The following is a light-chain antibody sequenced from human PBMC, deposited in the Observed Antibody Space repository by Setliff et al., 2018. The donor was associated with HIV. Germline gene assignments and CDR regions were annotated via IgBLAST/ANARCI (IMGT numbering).Light chain of an antibody. CDR1: SSDVGGYNF. Sequence: SALTQPASVSGSPGQSITISCTGTSSDVGGYNFVSWYQQHPNKAPKVIIYEVTNRPSGVSYRFSGSRSGNTASLTISGLQAEDEADYYCTSMTSRITWVFGGGTKVTVL. CDR3: TSMTSRITWV. J-gene: IGLJ3*02. CDR2: EVT. V-gene: IGLV2-14*01.